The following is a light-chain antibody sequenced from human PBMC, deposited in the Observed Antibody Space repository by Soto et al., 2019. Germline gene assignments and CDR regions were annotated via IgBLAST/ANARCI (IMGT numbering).Light chain of an antibody. CDR3: QQYGSSPPT. J-gene: IGKJ1*01. CDR1: QNVRSY. Sequence: IRLTEAAGTLSLSHGESATLSCRASQNVRSYLAWYQQRPGQAPRLLIYDASTRATGIPARFSGSGSGTDFTLTISRLEPADFAVYYCQQYGSSPPTFGQGTKV. V-gene: IGKV3-20*01. CDR2: DAS.